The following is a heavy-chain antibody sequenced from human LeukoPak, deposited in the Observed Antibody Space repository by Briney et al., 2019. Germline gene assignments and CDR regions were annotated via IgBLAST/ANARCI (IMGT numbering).Heavy chain of an antibody. J-gene: IGHJ3*02. CDR2: ISSSSSYI. CDR3: ARAGATYYDFWSGLGNAFDI. D-gene: IGHD3-3*01. CDR1: GFTFDDYG. V-gene: IGHV3-21*01. Sequence: PGGSLRPSCAASGFTFDDYGMSWVRQAPGKGLEWVSSISSSSSYIYYADSVKGRFTISRDNAKNSLYLQMNSLRAEDTAVYYCARAGATYYDFWSGLGNAFDIWGQGTMVTVSS.